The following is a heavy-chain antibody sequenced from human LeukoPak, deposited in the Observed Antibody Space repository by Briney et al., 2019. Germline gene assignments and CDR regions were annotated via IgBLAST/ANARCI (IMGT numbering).Heavy chain of an antibody. Sequence: ASVKVSCKASGYTFTGYYMHWVRQAPGQGLEWMGWINPNSGGTNYAQKFQGRVTMTRDTSISTAYMELSRLRSDDTAVYYCARELGYPTKESTMTFDYWGQGTLVTVSS. V-gene: IGHV1-2*02. J-gene: IGHJ4*02. CDR3: ARELGYPTKESTMTFDY. D-gene: IGHD1-1*01. CDR2: INPNSGGT. CDR1: GYTFTGYY.